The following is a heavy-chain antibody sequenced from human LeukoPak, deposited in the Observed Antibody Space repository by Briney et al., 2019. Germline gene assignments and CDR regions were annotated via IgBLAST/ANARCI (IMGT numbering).Heavy chain of an antibody. V-gene: IGHV4-59*01. CDR3: ARSRSGYSYDHAAFEI. D-gene: IGHD5-18*01. J-gene: IGHJ3*02. CDR2: IDYRGST. CDR1: GGSISTYY. Sequence: SETLPLTCTVSGGSISTYYWSWIRQPPGKGLEWIAYIDYRGSTTYNPSLRSRVTISVDTSRNQFSLKLSSVTAADTAVYYCARSRSGYSYDHAAFEIWGQGTMVAVSS.